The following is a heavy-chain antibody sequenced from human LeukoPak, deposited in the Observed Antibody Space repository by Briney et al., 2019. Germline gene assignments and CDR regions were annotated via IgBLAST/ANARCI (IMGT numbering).Heavy chain of an antibody. V-gene: IGHV4-59*08. J-gene: IGHJ4*02. D-gene: IGHD6-19*01. CDR2: IYYSGST. Sequence: PSETLSLTCTVSGGSISSYYWSWIRQPPGKGLEWIGYIYYSGSTNYNPSLKSRVTISVDTSKNQFSLKLSSVTAADTAVYYCARHGGQWLVLGYYFDYWGQGTLVTVSS. CDR1: GGSISSYY. CDR3: ARHGGQWLVLGYYFDY.